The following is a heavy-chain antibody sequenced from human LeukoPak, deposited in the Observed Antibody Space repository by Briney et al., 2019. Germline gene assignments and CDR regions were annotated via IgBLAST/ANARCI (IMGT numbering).Heavy chain of an antibody. J-gene: IGHJ5*02. CDR2: INHSGST. Sequence: SETLSLTCTVSGGSISSYYWSWIRQPPGKGLEWIGEINHSGSTNYNLSLKSRVTISVDTSKNQFSLKLSSVTAADTAVYYCARGLIVVVPAAIRSGFDPWGQGTLVTVSS. CDR1: GGSISSYY. D-gene: IGHD2-2*01. V-gene: IGHV4-34*01. CDR3: ARGLIVVVPAAIRSGFDP.